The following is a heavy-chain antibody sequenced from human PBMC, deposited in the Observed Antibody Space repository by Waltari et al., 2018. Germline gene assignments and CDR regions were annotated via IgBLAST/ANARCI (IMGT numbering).Heavy chain of an antibody. Sequence: EVQLVDSGGGLVQPGESLRLSCATSGFTFTDYWMSWLGQAQGKGPYWVATINKDGTDKYYVDSVEGRFTISRDNAKNSLYLQMNSLRAEDTALYYCRVYSHGPFDVWGQGTMVTVSS. CDR2: INKDGTDK. V-gene: IGHV3-7*01. CDR1: GFTFTDYW. CDR3: RVYSHGPFDV. D-gene: IGHD5-18*01. J-gene: IGHJ3*01.